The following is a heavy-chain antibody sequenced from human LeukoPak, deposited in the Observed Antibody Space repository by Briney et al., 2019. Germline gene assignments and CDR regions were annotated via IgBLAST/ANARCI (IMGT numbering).Heavy chain of an antibody. Sequence: ASVKVSCKASGYTFTGYYIHWVRQAPGQGLEWMGWVNPNSGNTGYAQDFQGRVSMTTNTSESTAYMELSSLRFNDTAVYFCARSQARTSWLGELLIYGMDVWGQGTTVTVSS. J-gene: IGHJ6*02. CDR2: VNPNSGNT. CDR3: ARSQARTSWLGELLIYGMDV. CDR1: GYTFTGYY. V-gene: IGHV1-8*02. D-gene: IGHD3-10*01.